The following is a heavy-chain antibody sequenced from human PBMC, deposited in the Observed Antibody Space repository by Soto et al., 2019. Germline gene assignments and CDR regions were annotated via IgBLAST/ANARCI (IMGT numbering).Heavy chain of an antibody. Sequence: QVQLVQSGAEVKKPGSSVKVSCKASGGTFSSYTISWVRQAPGQGLEWMGRIIPILGIANYAQKFQGRVTITADKSTSTAYMELSSLRSEDTAVYYCARDSSIAVAGPYYYGMDVWVQGTTVTVSS. J-gene: IGHJ6*02. CDR2: IIPILGIA. CDR3: ARDSSIAVAGPYYYGMDV. V-gene: IGHV1-69*08. CDR1: GGTFSSYT. D-gene: IGHD6-19*01.